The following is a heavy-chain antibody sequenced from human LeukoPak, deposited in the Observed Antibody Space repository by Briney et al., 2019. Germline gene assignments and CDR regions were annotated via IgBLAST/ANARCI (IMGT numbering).Heavy chain of an antibody. D-gene: IGHD5-24*01. CDR2: IIPIFRIA. Sequence: SVKVSCKASGVTFSSYAISCVRQAPGQGLEWIGRIIPIFRIANYAQKFQGRVTITADKSTSTAYMELSSLRSEDTAVYYCARDLTRDGYNHDIRYGMDVWGQGTTVTVSS. CDR3: ARDLTRDGYNHDIRYGMDV. V-gene: IGHV1-69*04. J-gene: IGHJ6*02. CDR1: GVTFSSYA.